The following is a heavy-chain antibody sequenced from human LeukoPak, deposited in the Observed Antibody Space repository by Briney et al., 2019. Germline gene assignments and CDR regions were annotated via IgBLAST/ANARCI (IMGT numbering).Heavy chain of an antibody. Sequence: GRSLRLSCAAAGFTFSRYEINCVRQAPGKWLEWVSYISGSGTTIYYADSVKGRFTMSRDNAKNQVYLQMGSLRAEDTAVYFCARDTPMLAGPNLYHYMDVWGKGTTVTISS. CDR2: ISGSGTTI. J-gene: IGHJ6*03. V-gene: IGHV3-48*03. CDR1: GFTFSRYE. D-gene: IGHD5-18*01. CDR3: ARDTPMLAGPNLYHYMDV.